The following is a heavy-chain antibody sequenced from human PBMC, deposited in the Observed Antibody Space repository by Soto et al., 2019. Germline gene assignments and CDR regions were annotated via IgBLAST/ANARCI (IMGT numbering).Heavy chain of an antibody. CDR3: ARVHSSSYHYFDY. D-gene: IGHD6-13*01. V-gene: IGHV4-39*02. CDR2: IYYSGST. J-gene: IGHJ4*02. CDR1: GGSIGSSSFY. Sequence: SETLSLTCTVSGGSIGSSSFYWGWIRQPPGKGLEWIGSIYYSGSTYYSPSLQSWVTISRDNSKNTLYLQMSSLRAEDTAVYYCARVHSSSYHYFDYWGQGTVVTVSS.